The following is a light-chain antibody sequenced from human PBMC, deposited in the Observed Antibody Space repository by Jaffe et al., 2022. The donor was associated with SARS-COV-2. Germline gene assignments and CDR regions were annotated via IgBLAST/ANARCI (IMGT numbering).Light chain of an antibody. V-gene: IGKV3-20*01. Sequence: EIVLTQSPGTLSLSPGEGATLSCRASQSVSSNYLAWYQQKPGQAPRLLIYGASSRATGIPDRFSGSGSGTDFTLTINRLEPEDFAVYYCQQYVSSLFTFGPGTKVDIK. CDR1: QSVSSNY. CDR3: QQYVSSLFT. CDR2: GAS. J-gene: IGKJ3*01.